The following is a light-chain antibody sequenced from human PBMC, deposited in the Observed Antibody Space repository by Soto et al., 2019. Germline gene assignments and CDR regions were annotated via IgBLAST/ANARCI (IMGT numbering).Light chain of an antibody. CDR2: LGS. CDR3: MQALQTPFT. CDR1: QSLLHTTGYNY. J-gene: IGKJ3*01. Sequence: DIVMTQSPLSLPVTPGGPASISCRSSQSLLHTTGYNYLHWYLQKPGQSPQLLMYLGSDRASGVPDWFSGSGSGTDFTLTISRVEAEDVAVYYCMQALQTPFTFGPGTTVDI. V-gene: IGKV2-28*01.